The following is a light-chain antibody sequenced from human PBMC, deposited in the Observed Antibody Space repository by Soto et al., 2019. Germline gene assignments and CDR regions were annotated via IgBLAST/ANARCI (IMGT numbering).Light chain of an antibody. CDR2: GAS. J-gene: IGKJ1*01. V-gene: IGKV3-15*01. CDR3: QQYNNWPRT. CDR1: QSVSSN. Sequence: EIVMTQSPATLSVSPGDRATLSCRASQSVSSNLAWYQQKPGQAPRLLIYGASTRATGIPARFSGSGSGTEFTLTISSLQSEDFAVYYCQQYNNWPRTFGQGTKGDIK.